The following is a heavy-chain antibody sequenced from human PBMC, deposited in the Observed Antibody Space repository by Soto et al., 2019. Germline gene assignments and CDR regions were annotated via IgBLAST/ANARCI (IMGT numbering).Heavy chain of an antibody. CDR2: IYYSGST. D-gene: IGHD4-17*01. CDR3: ARGGRYKPHDYGDYVQGGSYYYYMDV. CDR1: GGSISSGGYY. J-gene: IGHJ6*03. Sequence: PSETLSLTCTVSGGSISSGGYYWSWIRQHPGKGLEWIGYIYYSGSTYYNPSLKSRVTISVDTSKNQFSLKLSSVTAADTAVYYCARGGRYKPHDYGDYVQGGSYYYYMDVWGKGTTVTVSS. V-gene: IGHV4-31*03.